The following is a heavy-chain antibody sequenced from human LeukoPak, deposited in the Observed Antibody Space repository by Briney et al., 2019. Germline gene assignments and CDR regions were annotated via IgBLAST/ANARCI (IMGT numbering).Heavy chain of an antibody. CDR2: IYYSGST. Sequence: SSQTLSLTCTVSGGSISSGGYYCSWIRQHPGKGLEWIGYIYYSGSTYYNPSLKSRVTISLDTSKNQFSLKLTSVTAADTAVYYCARDRWFDPWGQGTLVTVSS. J-gene: IGHJ5*02. CDR3: ARDRWFDP. CDR1: GGSISSGGYY. V-gene: IGHV4-31*03.